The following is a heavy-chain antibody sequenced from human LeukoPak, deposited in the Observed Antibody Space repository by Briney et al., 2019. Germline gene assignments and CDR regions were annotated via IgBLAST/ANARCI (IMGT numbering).Heavy chain of an antibody. CDR2: ISWNSGSI. CDR3: AKARIAAAGTNDAFDI. V-gene: IGHV3-9*01. J-gene: IGHJ3*02. CDR1: GFTFDDYA. Sequence: GRSLRLSCAASGFTFDDYAMHWVRQAPGKGLEWVSGISWNSGSIGYADSVKGRFTISRDNAKNSLYLQMNSLRAEDTALYYCAKARIAAAGTNDAFDIWGQGTVVTVSS. D-gene: IGHD6-13*01.